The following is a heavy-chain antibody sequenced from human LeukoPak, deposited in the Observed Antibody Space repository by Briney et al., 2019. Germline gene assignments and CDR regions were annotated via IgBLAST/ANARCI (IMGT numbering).Heavy chain of an antibody. CDR3: AKDNLYDAFDI. V-gene: IGHV3-48*01. J-gene: IGHJ3*02. CDR1: GFTFSSYS. D-gene: IGHD1-14*01. Sequence: GGSLRLSCAASGFTFSSYSMNWVRQAPGKGLEWVSYISSSSSTIYYADSVKGRFTISRDNAKNSLYLQMNSLRAEDTAVYYCAKDNLYDAFDIWGQGTMVTVSS. CDR2: ISSSSSTI.